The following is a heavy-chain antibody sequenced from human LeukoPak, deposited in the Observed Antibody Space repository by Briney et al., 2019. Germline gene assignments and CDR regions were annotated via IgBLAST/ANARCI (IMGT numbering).Heavy chain of an antibody. CDR1: GYTLTELS. CDR2: FDPEDGET. V-gene: IGHV1-24*01. D-gene: IGHD4-11*01. J-gene: IGHJ5*02. Sequence: ASVKVSCKVSGYTLTELSMHWVRQAPGKGLEWMGGFDPEDGETIYAQKFQGRVTMTEDTSTDTAYMELSSLRSEDTAVCYCATSFRATVTQWFDPWGQGTLVTVSS. CDR3: ATSFRATVTQWFDP.